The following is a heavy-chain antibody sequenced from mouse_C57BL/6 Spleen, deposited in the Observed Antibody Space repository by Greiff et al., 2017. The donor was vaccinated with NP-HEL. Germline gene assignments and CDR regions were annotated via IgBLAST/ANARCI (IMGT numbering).Heavy chain of an antibody. J-gene: IGHJ3*01. Sequence: QVQLQQPGTELVKPGASVKLSCKASGYTFTSYWMHWVKQRPGQGLEWIGNINPSNGGTNYNEKFKSKATLPVDKSSSTAYMQRSSLASEDSAVYYCARKEVYYEYDGGTWCAYWGQRTLVTVSA. V-gene: IGHV1-53*01. D-gene: IGHD2-4*01. CDR2: INPSNGGT. CDR1: GYTFTSYW. CDR3: ARKEVYYEYDGGTWCAY.